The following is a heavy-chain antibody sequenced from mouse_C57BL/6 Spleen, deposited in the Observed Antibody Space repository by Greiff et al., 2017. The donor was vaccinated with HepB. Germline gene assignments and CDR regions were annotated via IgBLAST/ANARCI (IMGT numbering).Heavy chain of an antibody. Sequence: LVKPGASVKISCKASGYAFSSSWMNWVKQRPGKGLEWIGRIYPGDGDTNYNGKFKGKATLTADKSSSTAYMQLSSLTSEDSAVYFCARWDSNWYFDVWGTGTTVTVSS. D-gene: IGHD4-1*01. CDR3: ARWDSNWYFDV. CDR1: GYAFSSSW. V-gene: IGHV1-82*01. CDR2: IYPGDGDT. J-gene: IGHJ1*03.